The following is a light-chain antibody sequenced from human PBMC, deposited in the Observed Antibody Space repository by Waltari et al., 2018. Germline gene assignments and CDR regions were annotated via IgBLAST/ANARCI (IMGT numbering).Light chain of an antibody. V-gene: IGLV2-14*01. CDR2: EVR. CDR3: SSYTSSSTLGV. J-gene: IGLJ1*01. CDR1: SSDVGGYNY. Sequence: QSALTQPASVSGSPGQSITISCTGTSSDVGGYNYVSWYQQQPGKAPKLMIYEVRNRPSGVSNRFSGAKSGNTASLTISGLQAEDEADYYCSSYTSSSTLGVFGTGTKVTVL.